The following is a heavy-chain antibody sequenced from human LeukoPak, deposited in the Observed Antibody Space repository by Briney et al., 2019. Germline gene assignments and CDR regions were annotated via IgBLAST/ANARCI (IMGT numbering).Heavy chain of an antibody. CDR3: AREAVVNTAMLSLDY. Sequence: GASVKVSCKASGYTFTTYYIRWVRQAPGQGLEWMGIINPSLGSTSYAQKFQGRVIMTRDMSTNTVYMELSSLKSDDTAVYYCAREAVVNTAMLSLDYWGQGTLLTVSS. V-gene: IGHV1-46*01. D-gene: IGHD2-2*01. CDR2: INPSLGST. J-gene: IGHJ4*02. CDR1: GYTFTTYY.